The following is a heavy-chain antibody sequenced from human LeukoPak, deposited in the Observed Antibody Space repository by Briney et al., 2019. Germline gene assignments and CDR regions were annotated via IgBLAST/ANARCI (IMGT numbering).Heavy chain of an antibody. CDR1: GFTFGSYG. D-gene: IGHD2-15*01. J-gene: IGHJ4*02. CDR2: IRYDGSNK. V-gene: IGHV3-30*02. CDR3: ARSVGCSGGSCYQFDY. Sequence: PGGSLRLSCAASGFTFGSYGMHWVRQAPGKGLEWVAFIRYDGSNKYYADSVKGRFTISRDNSKNTLYLQMNSLRAEDTAVYYCARSVGCSGGSCYQFDYWGQGTLVTVSS.